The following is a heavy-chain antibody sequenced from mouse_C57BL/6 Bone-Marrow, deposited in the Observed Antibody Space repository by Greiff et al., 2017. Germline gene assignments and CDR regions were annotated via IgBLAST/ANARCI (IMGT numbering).Heavy chain of an antibody. J-gene: IGHJ2*01. V-gene: IGHV1-15*01. CDR3: TLTTVVATGYFDY. CDR1: GYTFTDYE. CDR2: IDPETGGT. D-gene: IGHD1-1*01. Sequence: VQLQQSGAELVRPGASVTLSCKASGYTFTDYEMHWVKQTPVHGLEWIGAIDPETGGTAYNQKFKGKAILTADKSSSTAYMALRSLTSEDSAVYYCTLTTVVATGYFDYWGQGTTLPVSS.